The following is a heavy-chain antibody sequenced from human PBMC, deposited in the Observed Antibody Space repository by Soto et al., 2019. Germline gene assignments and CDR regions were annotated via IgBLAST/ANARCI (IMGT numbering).Heavy chain of an antibody. J-gene: IGHJ4*02. V-gene: IGHV3-30*18. D-gene: IGHD1-1*01. CDR1: GFTFKSYG. Sequence: GSLRLSCAASGFTFKSYGMHWVRQAPGKGLEWVAVISYDGNNKYYADSVKGRFTISRDIPKNTLYLQLNSLRAEDTAVYYCAKEGLYKTLDYWGQGTLVTVSS. CDR2: ISYDGNNK. CDR3: AKEGLYKTLDY.